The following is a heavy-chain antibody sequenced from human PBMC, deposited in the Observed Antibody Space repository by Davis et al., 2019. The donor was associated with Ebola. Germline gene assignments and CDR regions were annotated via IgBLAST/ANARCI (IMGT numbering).Heavy chain of an antibody. Sequence: PSETLSLTCTVSGGSISSHYWSWIRQPPGKGLEWIGEINHSGSTNYNPSLKSRVTISVDTSKNQFSLKLSSVTAADTAVYYCARGQYYDFWSGYYKAEARGHNWFDPWGQGTLVTVSS. D-gene: IGHD3-3*01. CDR3: ARGQYYDFWSGYYKAEARGHNWFDP. CDR2: INHSGST. CDR1: GGSISSHY. V-gene: IGHV4-34*01. J-gene: IGHJ5*02.